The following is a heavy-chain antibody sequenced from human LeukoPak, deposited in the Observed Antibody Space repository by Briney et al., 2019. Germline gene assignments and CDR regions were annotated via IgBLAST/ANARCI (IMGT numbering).Heavy chain of an antibody. Sequence: GRSLRLSCAASGFTFSSYGMHWVRQAPGKGLEWVSSISPDATNSKYADFVEGRFTISRDNAKNTLYLQLNSLRVEDAAVYYCATGYRSAYSWDSWGQGTLVTVSS. V-gene: IGHV3-74*03. D-gene: IGHD5-12*01. CDR2: ISPDATNS. J-gene: IGHJ4*02. CDR1: GFTFSSYG. CDR3: ATGYRSAYSWDS.